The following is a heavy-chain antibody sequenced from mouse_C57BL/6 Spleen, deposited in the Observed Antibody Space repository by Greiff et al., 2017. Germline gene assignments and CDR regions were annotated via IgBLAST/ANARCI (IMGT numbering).Heavy chain of an antibody. D-gene: IGHD2-3*01. CDR2: IRNKANGYTT. CDR1: GFTFTDYY. CDR3: ARYGDGYYVRYYAMDY. J-gene: IGHJ4*01. Sequence: EVQLVESGGGLVQPGGSLSLSCAASGFTFTDYYMSWVRQPPGKALEWLGFIRNKANGYTTEYSASVKGRFTISRDNSQSILYLQMNALRAEDSATYYCARYGDGYYVRYYAMDYWGQGTSVTVSS. V-gene: IGHV7-3*01.